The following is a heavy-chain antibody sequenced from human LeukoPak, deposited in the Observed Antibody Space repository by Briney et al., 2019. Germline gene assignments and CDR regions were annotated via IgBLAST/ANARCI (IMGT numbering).Heavy chain of an antibody. Sequence: SETLSLTCTVSGGSFSSSTYYWGWIRQPPGKGLEWIGSTYFSGRTHYNPSLKSRVTISIDASKNQLSLKVRSVTAADTAVYYCARHPINFHCSSTSCLVYFDYWGQGTLVTVSS. CDR2: TYFSGRT. CDR3: ARHPINFHCSSTSCLVYFDY. J-gene: IGHJ4*02. D-gene: IGHD2-2*01. CDR1: GGSFSSSTYY. V-gene: IGHV4-39*01.